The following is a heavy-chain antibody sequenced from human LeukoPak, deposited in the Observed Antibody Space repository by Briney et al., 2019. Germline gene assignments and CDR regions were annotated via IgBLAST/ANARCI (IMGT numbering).Heavy chain of an antibody. Sequence: GGSLRLSCAASGFTFSSYAMHWVRQAPGKGLEYVSAISSNGGSTYYANSVKGRFTISRDNSKNTLYLQMGSLRAEDMAVYYCARGGSVHYDSSGYYYGFRYWGQGTLVTISS. CDR2: ISSNGGST. CDR1: GFTFSSYA. J-gene: IGHJ4*02. CDR3: ARGGSVHYDSSGYYYGFRY. D-gene: IGHD3-22*01. V-gene: IGHV3-64*01.